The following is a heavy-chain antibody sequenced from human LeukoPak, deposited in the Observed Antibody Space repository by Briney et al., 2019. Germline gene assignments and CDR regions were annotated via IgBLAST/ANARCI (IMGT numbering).Heavy chain of an antibody. CDR3: AKVEQYYFDY. CDR1: GFTFSNYI. J-gene: IGHJ4*02. Sequence: GGSLRLSCAASGFTFSNYIMNWVRQAPGKGLEWVSAISSSSSYIYYADSVKGRSTNSSDNAKNSLYLQMNSLRADETAGYYCAKVEQYYFDYWGEGRPVTVSS. D-gene: IGHD6-19*01. V-gene: IGHV3-21*01. CDR2: ISSSSSYI.